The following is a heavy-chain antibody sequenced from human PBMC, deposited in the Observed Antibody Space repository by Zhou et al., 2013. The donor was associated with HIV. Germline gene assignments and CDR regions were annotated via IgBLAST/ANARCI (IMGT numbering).Heavy chain of an antibody. Sequence: QVRLVQSGAEVKVPGASVKLSCKTSGYTFANFYIHWVKQTPGRGLQWMGLINPGGTTNYAPSFQGRLALTRDTSTNTVYMDLSGLTYDDTAVYYCARSHKWLRLRYEGNFDYWGQGTLVTVSS. J-gene: IGHJ4*02. CDR2: INPGGTT. CDR1: GYTFANFY. CDR3: ARSHKWLRLRYEGNFDY. V-gene: IGHV1-46*01. D-gene: IGHD5-12*01.